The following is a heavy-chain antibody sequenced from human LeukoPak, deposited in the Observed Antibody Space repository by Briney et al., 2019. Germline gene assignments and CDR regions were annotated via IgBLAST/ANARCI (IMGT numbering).Heavy chain of an antibody. J-gene: IGHJ6*03. CDR3: ARSDVTVTKGYYYYYMDV. Sequence: SETLSLTCTVPGGSISSYYWSWIRQPAGKGLEWIGRIYTSGSTNYNPSLKSRVTMSVDTSKNQFSLKLSSVTAADTAVYYCARSDVTVTKGYYYYYMDVWGKGTTVTVSS. D-gene: IGHD4-17*01. CDR1: GGSISSYY. CDR2: IYTSGST. V-gene: IGHV4-4*07.